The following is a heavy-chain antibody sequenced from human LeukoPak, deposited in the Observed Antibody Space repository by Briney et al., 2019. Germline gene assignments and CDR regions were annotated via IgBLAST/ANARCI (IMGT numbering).Heavy chain of an antibody. CDR3: ARGGNSDY. Sequence: PGGSLRLSRVASGFTFRSYSMNWVRQAPGEGLEWVANIKQDGSEKYYVDSVKGRFTISRDNAKNSLYLQMNSLRAEDTAVYYCARGGNSDYWGQGTLVTVSS. D-gene: IGHD4-23*01. V-gene: IGHV3-7*01. CDR1: GFTFRSYS. J-gene: IGHJ4*02. CDR2: IKQDGSEK.